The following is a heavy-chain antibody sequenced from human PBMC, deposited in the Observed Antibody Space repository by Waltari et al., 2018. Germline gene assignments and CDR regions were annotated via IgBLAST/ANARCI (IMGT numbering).Heavy chain of an antibody. CDR3: ARRGSSGWFMDY. J-gene: IGHJ4*02. CDR1: GGSIRTSSYY. CDR2: SHYTGSS. V-gene: IGHV4-39*01. D-gene: IGHD6-19*01. Sequence: QLHLEESGPGLVKPSETLSLTCTVAGGSIRTSSYYWGWVRQPPGKRLEWIGNSHYTGSSHYNPSLRSRVTISVDTSRNQFFLELSSVTATDTAVYYCARRGSSGWFMDYWGQGTLVIVSS.